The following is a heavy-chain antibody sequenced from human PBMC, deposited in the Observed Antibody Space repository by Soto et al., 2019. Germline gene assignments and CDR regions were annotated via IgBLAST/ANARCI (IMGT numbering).Heavy chain of an antibody. CDR1: GGSINSYY. V-gene: IGHV4-59*01. D-gene: IGHD6-25*01. Sequence: QVQLQESGPGLVKPSETLSLTCTVSGGSINSYYWSWIRQPPGKGLEWIGYIYYSGSTNYNPSLTGXVXSXXATANNQLSLQLSPVTAADTAVYYCARRYGSGFDYWGQGTLVTVSS. CDR3: ARRYGSGFDY. J-gene: IGHJ4*02. CDR2: IYYSGST.